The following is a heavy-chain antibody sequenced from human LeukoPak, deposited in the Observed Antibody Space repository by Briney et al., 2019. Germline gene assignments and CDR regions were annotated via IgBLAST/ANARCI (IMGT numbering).Heavy chain of an antibody. Sequence: GGSLRLSCAGYGFTFSNYWMSWVRQAPGKGLEWVANIKPDGSDKYSVDSVKGRFTISRDNAKNSLYLQMNNLRAEDTAVYYCARDLGYCSGDVCYPAWFDPWGQGTLVTVSS. J-gene: IGHJ5*02. V-gene: IGHV3-7*01. CDR3: ARDLGYCSGDVCYPAWFDP. CDR1: GFTFSNYW. D-gene: IGHD2-15*01. CDR2: IKPDGSDK.